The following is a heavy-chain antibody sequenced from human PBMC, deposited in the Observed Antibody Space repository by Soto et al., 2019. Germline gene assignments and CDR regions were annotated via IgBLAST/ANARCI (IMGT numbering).Heavy chain of an antibody. V-gene: IGHV4-31*03. CDR1: GGSISNSANH. J-gene: IGHJ5*02. CDR2: IYYSGGT. D-gene: IGHD3-10*01. Sequence: QVQLQESGPGLVRPSQTLSLSCTVSGGSISNSANHWSWIRQHPGEGLEWIGYIYYSGGTYYSPSLKVRVTMSIDASKNQFSLKLSSVTAADTAVYYCAKGVLGVPNWFDPWGQGTLVTVSS. CDR3: AKGVLGVPNWFDP.